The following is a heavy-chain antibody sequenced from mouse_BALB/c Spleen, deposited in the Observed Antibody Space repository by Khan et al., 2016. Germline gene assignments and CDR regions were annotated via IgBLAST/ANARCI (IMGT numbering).Heavy chain of an antibody. CDR1: GFTFSRFG. V-gene: IGHV5-17*02. Sequence: EVELVESGGGLVQPGGSLKLSCAASGFTFSRFGMHWVRQAPEKGLEWVAYISSGSSTIYYADTLKGRFTISRDNPKNALFLQMTSLRSEDTAMYYCARGDYWGQGTTLTVSS. CDR2: ISSGSSTI. J-gene: IGHJ2*01. CDR3: ARGDY.